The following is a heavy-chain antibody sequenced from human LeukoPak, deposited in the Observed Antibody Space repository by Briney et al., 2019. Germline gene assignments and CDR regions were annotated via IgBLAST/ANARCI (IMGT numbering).Heavy chain of an antibody. J-gene: IGHJ5*02. CDR2: IYYSGST. CDR1: GLTFSSHW. CDR3: ARVARDGYSYGDNWFDP. V-gene: IGHV4-59*11. D-gene: IGHD5-18*01. Sequence: GSLRLSCAASGLTFSSHWMHWIRQPPGKGLEWIGYIYYSGSTNYNPSLKSRVTISVDTSKNQFSLKLSSVTAADTAVYYCARVARDGYSYGDNWFDPWGQGTLVTVSS.